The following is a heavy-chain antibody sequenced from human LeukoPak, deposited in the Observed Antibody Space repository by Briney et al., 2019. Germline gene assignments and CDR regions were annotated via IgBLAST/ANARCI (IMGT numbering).Heavy chain of an antibody. V-gene: IGHV4-39*07. CDR2: IYYSGST. Sequence: SETLSLTCTVSGGSISSSSYHWGWIRQPPGKGLEWIGSIYYSGSTYYNPSLKSRVTISVDTSKNQFSLKLSSVTAADTAVYYCARVLSGWYYFDYWGQGTLVTVSS. J-gene: IGHJ4*02. CDR1: GGSISSSSYH. CDR3: ARVLSGWYYFDY. D-gene: IGHD6-19*01.